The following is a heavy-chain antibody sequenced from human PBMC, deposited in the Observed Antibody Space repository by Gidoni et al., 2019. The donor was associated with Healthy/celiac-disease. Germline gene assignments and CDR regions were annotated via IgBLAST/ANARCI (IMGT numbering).Heavy chain of an antibody. J-gene: IGHJ4*02. Sequence: QVQLQQWGAGLLKPSETLSLTCAVYGGSFSGYSWSWIRQPPGKGLEWIGEINHSGSTNYNPSLKSRVTISVDTSKNQFSLKLSSVTAADTAVYYCARRSSVTMIVVVITHFDYWGQGTLVTVSS. CDR1: GGSFSGYS. CDR2: INHSGST. CDR3: ARRSSVTMIVVVITHFDY. V-gene: IGHV4-34*01. D-gene: IGHD3-22*01.